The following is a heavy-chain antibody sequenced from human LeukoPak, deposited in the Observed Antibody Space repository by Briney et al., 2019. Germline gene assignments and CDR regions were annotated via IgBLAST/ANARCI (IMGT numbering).Heavy chain of an antibody. CDR1: DESFRGYH. V-gene: IGHV4-34*01. D-gene: IGHD3-9*01. J-gene: IGHJ6*03. CDR2: INHSGST. Sequence: PSETLSLTCAVYDESFRGYHWTWIRQPPGKGLEWIGEINHSGSTNYNPSLKSRVTISVDTSKNQFSLKLSSVTAADTAVYYCARAPRIRYYDILTGYYRHYYYMDVWGKGTTVTVSS. CDR3: ARAPRIRYYDILTGYYRHYYYMDV.